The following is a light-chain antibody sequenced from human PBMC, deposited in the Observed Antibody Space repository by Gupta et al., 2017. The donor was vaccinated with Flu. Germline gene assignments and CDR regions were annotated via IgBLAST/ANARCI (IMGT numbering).Light chain of an antibody. CDR1: QSLLHDNGYNY. Sequence: DIVMSQTPLSLPVTPGEPASISCRSSQSLLHDNGYNYLDGYLHKAGQSPQILIYLGSDRASGVPDRGSGSGSGTDFTLNISRVEPEDVGVYYCMQSLQNTYTFGQGTKVEIK. CDR3: MQSLQNTYT. CDR2: LGS. V-gene: IGKV2-28*01. J-gene: IGKJ2*01.